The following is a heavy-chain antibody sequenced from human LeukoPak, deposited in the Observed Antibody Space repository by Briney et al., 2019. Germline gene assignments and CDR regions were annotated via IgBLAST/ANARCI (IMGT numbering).Heavy chain of an antibody. V-gene: IGHV3-21*01. J-gene: IGHJ4*02. D-gene: IGHD6-19*01. CDR1: GFTFSSYS. CDR2: ISSSGSYI. CDR3: ARSIAVAGRGVY. Sequence: GGSLRLSCAASGFTFSSYSMNWVRQAPGKGLEWVSSISSSGSYIYYADSVKGRFTISRDNAKNSLYLQMNSLRAEDTAVYYCARSIAVAGRGVYWGQGTLVTVSS.